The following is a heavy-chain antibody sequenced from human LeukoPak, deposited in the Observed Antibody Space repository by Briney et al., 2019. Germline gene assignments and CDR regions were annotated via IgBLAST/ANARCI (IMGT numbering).Heavy chain of an antibody. CDR2: IYYSGST. D-gene: IGHD3-10*01. V-gene: IGHV4-31*03. Sequence: PSETLSLTCTVSGGSISSGGYYWSWIRQHPGKGLEWIGYIYYSGSTYYNPSLKSRVTISVDTSKNQFSLKLSSVTAADTAVYYCADMVRGVIIPAEYFQHWGQGTLVTVSS. CDR1: GGSISSGGYY. J-gene: IGHJ1*01. CDR3: ADMVRGVIIPAEYFQH.